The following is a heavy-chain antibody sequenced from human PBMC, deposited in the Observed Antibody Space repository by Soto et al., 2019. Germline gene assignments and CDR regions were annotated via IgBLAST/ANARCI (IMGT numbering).Heavy chain of an antibody. CDR2: ISSSSSYI. Sequence: GGSLRLSCAASGFTFSSYSMNWVRQAPGKGLEWVSSISSSSSYIYYADSVKGRFTISRDNAKNSLYLQMNSLRAVDTAVYYCARASYCSSTSCYAYYYYGMDVWGQGTTGTV. CDR1: GFTFSSYS. CDR3: ARASYCSSTSCYAYYYYGMDV. D-gene: IGHD2-2*01. J-gene: IGHJ6*02. V-gene: IGHV3-21*01.